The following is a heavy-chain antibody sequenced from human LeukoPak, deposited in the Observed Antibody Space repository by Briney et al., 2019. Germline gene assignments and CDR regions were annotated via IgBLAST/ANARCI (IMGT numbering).Heavy chain of an antibody. CDR3: ARYSSSKDAFDY. J-gene: IGHJ4*02. CDR1: GFTFSSNY. CDR2: IYSGGST. Sequence: GGSLRLSCAASGFTFSSNYVSWVRQAPGKGLEWVSIIYSGGSTYYADSVKGRFTISRDNSKNTLYLQMNSLRAEDTAVYYCARYSSSKDAFDYWGQGTLVTVSS. V-gene: IGHV3-53*01. D-gene: IGHD6-6*01.